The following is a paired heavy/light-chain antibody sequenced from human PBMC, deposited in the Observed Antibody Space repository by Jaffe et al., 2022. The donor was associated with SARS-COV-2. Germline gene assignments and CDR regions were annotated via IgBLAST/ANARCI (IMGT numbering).Heavy chain of an antibody. CDR3: AQRGDIAVAAAGYYFGY. J-gene: IGHJ4*02. CDR2: ITGSGGST. Sequence: EVQLLESGGGLVQPGGSLRLSCAASGFTFSTYAMHWVRQAPGKGLEWVSGITGSGGSTYYTDSVKGRFTISRDNSKNTLYLQMNSLRAEDTAVYYCAQRGDIAVAAAGYYFGYWGQGTLVTVSS. CDR1: GFTFSTYA. D-gene: IGHD6-19*01. V-gene: IGHV3-23*01.
Light chain of an antibody. Sequence: QSALTQPASVSGSPGQSITISCTGTSSDVGGYNYVSWYQQHPGKAPKLMIYEVSNRPSGVPDRFSGSKSGNTASLTISGLQAEDEADYYCSSKRSSGSYVFGTGTKVTVL. CDR2: EVS. CDR1: SSDVGGYNY. V-gene: IGLV2-14*01. J-gene: IGLJ1*01. CDR3: SSKRSSGSYV.